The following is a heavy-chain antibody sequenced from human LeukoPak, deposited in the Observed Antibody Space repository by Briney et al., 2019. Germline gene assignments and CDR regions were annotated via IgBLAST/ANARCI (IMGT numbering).Heavy chain of an antibody. Sequence: PGGSLRLSCAASGFTFSSYAMHWVRQAPGKGLEWVAVISYDGSNKYYADSVKGRFTISRDNSKNTLYLQMNSLRAEDTAVYYCARDKGEHNWNYVDYWGQGTLVTVSS. CDR2: ISYDGSNK. CDR3: ARDKGEHNWNYVDY. CDR1: GFTFSSYA. J-gene: IGHJ4*02. V-gene: IGHV3-30-3*01. D-gene: IGHD1-20*01.